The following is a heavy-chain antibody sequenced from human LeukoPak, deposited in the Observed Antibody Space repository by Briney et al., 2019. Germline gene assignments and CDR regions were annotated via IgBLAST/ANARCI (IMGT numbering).Heavy chain of an antibody. Sequence: SETLSLTCAVYGGSFSGYYWSWIRRPPGKGLEWIGEINHSGSTNYNPSLKSRVTISVDTSKNQFSLNLSSVTAADTAVYYCARVSDGRAFDYWGQGTLVTVSS. CDR3: ARVSDGRAFDY. V-gene: IGHV4-34*01. J-gene: IGHJ4*02. CDR2: INHSGST. D-gene: IGHD1-26*01. CDR1: GGSFSGYY.